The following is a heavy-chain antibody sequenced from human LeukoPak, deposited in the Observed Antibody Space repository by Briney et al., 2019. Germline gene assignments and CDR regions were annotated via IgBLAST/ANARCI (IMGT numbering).Heavy chain of an antibody. J-gene: IGHJ4*02. CDR3: ARGVYDYYGSGSPFDY. V-gene: IGHV4-4*02. D-gene: IGHD3-10*01. CDR2: IYHSGST. CDR1: GGSISSSNW. Sequence: SETLSLTCAVSGGSISSSNWWSWVRQPPGKGLEWIGEIYHSGSTNYNPSLKSRVTISVDKSKNQFSLKLSSVTAADTAVYYCARGVYDYYGSGSPFDYWGQGTLVTVSS.